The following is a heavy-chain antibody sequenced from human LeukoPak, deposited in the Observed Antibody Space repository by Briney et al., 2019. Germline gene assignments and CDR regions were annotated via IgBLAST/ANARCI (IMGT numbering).Heavy chain of an antibody. D-gene: IGHD3-22*01. CDR1: GYSISSGYY. Sequence: PSETLSLTCTVSGYSISSGYYWGWIRQPPGKGLEWIGSIYHSGSTYYNPSLKSRVTISVDTSKNQFSLKLSSVTAADTAVYYCAGTQYYYDSSGYPPFDYWGQGTLVTVSS. V-gene: IGHV4-38-2*02. CDR3: AGTQYYYDSSGYPPFDY. CDR2: IYHSGST. J-gene: IGHJ4*02.